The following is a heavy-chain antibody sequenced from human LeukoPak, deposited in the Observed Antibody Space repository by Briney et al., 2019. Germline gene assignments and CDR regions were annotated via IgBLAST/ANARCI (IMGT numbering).Heavy chain of an antibody. V-gene: IGHV4-34*01. Sequence: SETLSLTCAVYGGSFSGYYWSWIRQPPGKGLEWIGEINHSGSTNYNPSLKSRVTISVDASKNQFSLKLSSVTAADTAVYYCARGGLLDPNFDYWAREPWSPSPQ. CDR3: ARGGLLDPNFDY. CDR2: INHSGST. D-gene: IGHD1-1*01. J-gene: IGHJ4*02. CDR1: GGSFSGYY.